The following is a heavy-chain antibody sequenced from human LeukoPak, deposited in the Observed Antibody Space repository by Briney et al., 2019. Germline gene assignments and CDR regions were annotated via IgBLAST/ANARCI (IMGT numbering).Heavy chain of an antibody. V-gene: IGHV1-69*04. CDR3: ARDGGDYYDSSGYPY. D-gene: IGHD3-22*01. J-gene: IGHJ4*02. CDR2: IIPILGIA. Sequence: SVKVSCKASGGTFSSYAISWVRQAPGQGLEWMGRIIPILGIANYAQKFQGRVTITADKSTSTAYMELSSLRSEDTAVYYCARDGGDYYDSSGYPYWGQGTLVTVSS. CDR1: GGTFSSYA.